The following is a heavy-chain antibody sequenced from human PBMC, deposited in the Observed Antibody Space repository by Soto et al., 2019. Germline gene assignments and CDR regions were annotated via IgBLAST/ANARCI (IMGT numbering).Heavy chain of an antibody. Sequence: QVQLQESGPGLVKPSETLSLSCTVSGGSISSYYWSWFRQSPGKRMEWIGYVHHSWGSSYNPSLQSRGAISRDTSKSQFSLKVTSVTATDTAVYYCARQGFGPLHGLVDVWGQGTTVTVSS. CDR3: ARQGFGPLHGLVDV. CDR2: VHHSWGS. V-gene: IGHV4-59*08. J-gene: IGHJ6*02. D-gene: IGHD3-10*01. CDR1: GGSISSYY.